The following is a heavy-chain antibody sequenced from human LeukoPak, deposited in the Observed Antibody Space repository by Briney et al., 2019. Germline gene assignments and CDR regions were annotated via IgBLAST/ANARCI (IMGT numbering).Heavy chain of an antibody. CDR2: IIPIFGTA. Sequence: SVKVSCKASGGTFSRYAISWVRQAPGQGLEWMGGIIPIFGTANYAQKFQGRVTITTDESTSTAYMELSSLRSEDTAVYYCARSYSSGLDDAFDIWGQGTMVTVSS. V-gene: IGHV1-69*05. J-gene: IGHJ3*02. D-gene: IGHD6-19*01. CDR1: GGTFSRYA. CDR3: ARSYSSGLDDAFDI.